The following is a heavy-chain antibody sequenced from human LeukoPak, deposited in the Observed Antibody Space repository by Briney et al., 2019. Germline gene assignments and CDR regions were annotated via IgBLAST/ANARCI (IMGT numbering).Heavy chain of an antibody. V-gene: IGHV3-23*01. CDR1: GFTFSSYS. CDR3: AKGAYYYGSGSYYSSSDYYYYYMDV. Sequence: PGGSLRLSCAASGFTFSSYSMSWVRQAPGKGLEWVSIISDSGANTYYADSVRGRFTISRDNSKNTLYLQMNSLRAEDTAVYYCAKGAYYYGSGSYYSSSDYYYYYMDVWGKGTTVTISS. J-gene: IGHJ6*03. CDR2: ISDSGANT. D-gene: IGHD3-10*01.